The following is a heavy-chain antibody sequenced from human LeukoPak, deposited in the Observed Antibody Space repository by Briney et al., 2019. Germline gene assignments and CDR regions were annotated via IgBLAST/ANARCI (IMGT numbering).Heavy chain of an antibody. D-gene: IGHD3-22*01. CDR2: IYHSGST. Sequence: PSETLSLTCGVSGGSISSSNWWSWVRQPPGKGLEWIGEIYHSGSTNYNPSLKSRVTISVDTSKNQFSLKLSSVTAADTAVYYCARGGPFITMIVVVTKAPFDYWGQGTLVIVSS. J-gene: IGHJ4*02. CDR3: ARGGPFITMIVVVTKAPFDY. CDR1: GGSISSSNW. V-gene: IGHV4-4*02.